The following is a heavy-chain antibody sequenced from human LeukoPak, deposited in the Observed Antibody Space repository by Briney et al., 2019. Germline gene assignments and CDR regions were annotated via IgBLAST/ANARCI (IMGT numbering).Heavy chain of an antibody. CDR1: GFTFSSYA. CDR3: AREVGATDY. D-gene: IGHD1-26*01. CDR2: ISSSSTI. J-gene: IGHJ4*02. V-gene: IGHV3-48*04. Sequence: TGGSLRLSCAASGFTFSSYAMNWVRQAPGKGLEWVSYISSSSTIYYADSVRGRFTISRDNAKNSLYLQMNSLRAEDTAVYYCAREVGATDYWGQGTLVTVSS.